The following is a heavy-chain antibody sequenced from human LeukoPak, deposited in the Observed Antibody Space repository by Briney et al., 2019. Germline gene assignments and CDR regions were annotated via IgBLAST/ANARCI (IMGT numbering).Heavy chain of an antibody. CDR1: GFIFSNYA. Sequence: GGSLRLSCAASGFIFSNYAVSWVRQAPGKGLEWVSGISGSGDTTYYADSVKGRFTISRDNSKKTLYLQMNNLRAEDTAVFYCATRLSGRSYWGQGTLVTVSS. D-gene: IGHD1-26*01. J-gene: IGHJ4*02. CDR2: ISGSGDTT. CDR3: ATRLSGRSY. V-gene: IGHV3-23*01.